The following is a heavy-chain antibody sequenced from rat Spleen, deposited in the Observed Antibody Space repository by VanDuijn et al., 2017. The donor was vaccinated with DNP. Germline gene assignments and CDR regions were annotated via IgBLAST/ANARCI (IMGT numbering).Heavy chain of an antibody. J-gene: IGHJ1*01. V-gene: IGHV2S8*01. CDR1: GFSLTNYG. Sequence: QVQLKESGPGLVQPSRPLSLICTVSGFSLTNYGVSWVRQPPGKGLEWIAAISSGGSTYYNSALRSRLSIRRDTSKSQVFLKVNSVQTEDTAIYFCSRWGDFGYNHHWYFDFWGPGTMVTVSS. CDR3: SRWGDFGYNHHWYFDF. D-gene: IGHD1-4*01. CDR2: ISSGGST.